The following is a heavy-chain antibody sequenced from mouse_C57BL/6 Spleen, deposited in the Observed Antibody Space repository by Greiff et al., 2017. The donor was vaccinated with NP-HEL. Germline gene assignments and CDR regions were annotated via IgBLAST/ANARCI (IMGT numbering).Heavy chain of an antibody. J-gene: IGHJ4*01. V-gene: IGHV1-64*01. Sequence: VQLQQPGAELVKPGASVKLSCKASGYTFTSYWMHWVKQRPGQGLEWIGMIHPNSGSTNYNEKFKSKATLTVDKSSSTAYMQLSSLTSEDSAVYYCARGDYYSNFYYAMDYWGQGTSVTVSS. CDR1: GYTFTSYW. D-gene: IGHD2-5*01. CDR3: ARGDYYSNFYYAMDY. CDR2: IHPNSGST.